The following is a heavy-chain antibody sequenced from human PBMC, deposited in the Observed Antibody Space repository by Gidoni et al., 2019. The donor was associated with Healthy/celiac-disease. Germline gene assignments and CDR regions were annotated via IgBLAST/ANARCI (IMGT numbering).Heavy chain of an antibody. V-gene: IGHV3-15*01. CDR1: GFTFSNAW. CDR2: IKSKTDGGTT. CDR3: TTDYYDSSGYYIYPLYYYYGMDV. D-gene: IGHD3-22*01. J-gene: IGHJ6*02. Sequence: EVQLVESGGGLVKPGGSLRLSCAASGFTFSNAWMSWVRQAPGKGLEWVGRIKSKTDGGTTDYAAPVKGRFTISRDDSKNTLYLQMNSLKTEDTAVYYCTTDYYDSSGYYIYPLYYYYGMDVWGQGTTVTVSS.